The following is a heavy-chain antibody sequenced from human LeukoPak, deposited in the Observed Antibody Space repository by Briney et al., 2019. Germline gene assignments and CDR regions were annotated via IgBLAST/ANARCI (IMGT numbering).Heavy chain of an antibody. J-gene: IGHJ6*04. V-gene: IGHV3-48*03. CDR3: ATHYGGYYYDGMDV. CDR2: ISSSGSTI. D-gene: IGHD4-23*01. CDR1: GFSFSSYE. Sequence: GGSLRLSCAASGFSFSSYEMNWVRQAPGRGLEWVSDISSSGSTIYYADSAKGRFTIYRDHAKNRLHLQMNSLRAEDTALYYCATHYGGYYYDGMDVWGKGTTVTVSS.